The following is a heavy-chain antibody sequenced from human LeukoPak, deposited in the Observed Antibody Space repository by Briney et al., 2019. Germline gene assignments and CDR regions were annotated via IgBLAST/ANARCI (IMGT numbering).Heavy chain of an antibody. CDR1: GDSIDFYF. Sequence: SETLSLTCSVSGDSIDFYFWNWIRQSPGKGLEWIGYFSHTMYTNYNPSLKSRVTISADTSKNQISLRLTSVTASDTAVYFCAKGWGKQVDWFDPWGQGTLVTVSS. V-gene: IGHV4-59*01. CDR2: FSHTMYT. CDR3: AKGWGKQVDWFDP. J-gene: IGHJ5*02. D-gene: IGHD3-16*01.